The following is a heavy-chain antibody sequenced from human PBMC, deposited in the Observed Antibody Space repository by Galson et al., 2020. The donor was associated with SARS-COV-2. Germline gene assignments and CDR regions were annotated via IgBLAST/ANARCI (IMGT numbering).Heavy chain of an antibody. Sequence: SDTLSLTCIVSGGSIRSYYRSWMRQPPGKGREWIGYSQYCGSTNYQPSPKSRVTISVDTAKNHFSLKLSSVTAADTAVYDCASAVVGYCNGVRCYWFDPWGQGTLVTVSS. CDR1: GGSIRSYY. CDR3: ASAVVGYCNGVRCYWFDP. V-gene: IGHV4-59*07. D-gene: IGHD2-15*01. CDR2: SQYCGST. J-gene: IGHJ5*02.